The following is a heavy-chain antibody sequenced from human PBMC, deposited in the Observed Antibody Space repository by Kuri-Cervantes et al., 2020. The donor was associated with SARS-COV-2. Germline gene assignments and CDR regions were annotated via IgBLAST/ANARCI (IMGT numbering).Heavy chain of an antibody. Sequence: GSLRLSCAVSGYSISSGYYWGWIRQHPGKGLEWIANIYYSGNSDYNPSFRSRVSVSVDTSKNQFSMRLTSVTAADTAMYYCARTGRDYYFDYWGQGTLVTVSS. J-gene: IGHJ4*02. CDR3: ARTGRDYYFDY. CDR2: IYYSGNS. CDR1: GYSISSGYY. D-gene: IGHD3-10*01. V-gene: IGHV4-38-2*01.